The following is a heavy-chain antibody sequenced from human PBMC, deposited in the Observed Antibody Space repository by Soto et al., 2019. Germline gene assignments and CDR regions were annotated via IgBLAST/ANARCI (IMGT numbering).Heavy chain of an antibody. CDR2: ISAHNGNT. CDR1: GYTFTSYG. Sequence: QVHLVQSGAEVKKHGASVKVSCKASGYTFTSYGITWVRQAPGQGLEWMGWISAHNGNTDYAQKLQGRVIVTRDTSASTAYMELRSLSSDDTAVYYCARGRYGDYWGQGALVTVSS. D-gene: IGHD1-1*01. CDR3: ARGRYGDY. V-gene: IGHV1-18*01. J-gene: IGHJ4*02.